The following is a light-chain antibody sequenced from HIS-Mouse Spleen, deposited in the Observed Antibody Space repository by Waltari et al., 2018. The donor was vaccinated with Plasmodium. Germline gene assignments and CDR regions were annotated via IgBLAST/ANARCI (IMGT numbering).Light chain of an antibody. CDR1: QTSSSY. V-gene: IGKV1-39*01. Sequence: DIQMTQSPSSLSASVGARVTITCRASQTSSSYLNWYQQKPGKAPKLLIYAASSLQSGVPSRFSGSGSGTDFTLTISSLQPEDFATYYCQQSYSTWTFGQGTKVEIK. CDR2: AAS. CDR3: QQSYSTWT. J-gene: IGKJ1*01.